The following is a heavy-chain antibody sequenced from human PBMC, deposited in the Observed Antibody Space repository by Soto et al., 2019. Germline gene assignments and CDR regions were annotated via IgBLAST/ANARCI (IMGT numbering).Heavy chain of an antibody. CDR3: ARDLWGYCGTDCYPLDV. J-gene: IGHJ6*02. V-gene: IGHV4-59*01. CDR2: MYNTGST. CDR1: GGTISRYY. D-gene: IGHD2-21*02. Sequence: QVQLQESGPGLVKPSETLSLTCTVSGGTISRYYWSWIRQPPGKGLEWIGYMYNTGSTVYNPSFKSRVTMSVDTSKHQFSLKLNSVTAADAAVYYCARDLWGYCGTDCYPLDVWGQGTTVTVSS.